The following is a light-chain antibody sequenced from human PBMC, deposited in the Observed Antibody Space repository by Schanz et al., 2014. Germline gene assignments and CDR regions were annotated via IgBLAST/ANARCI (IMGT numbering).Light chain of an antibody. CDR2: DDI. J-gene: IGLJ3*02. CDR1: SSDIGGYNY. V-gene: IGLV2-14*03. CDR3: SSYAGTNNFGV. Sequence: QSALTQPASVSGSPGQSITISCTGTSSDIGGYNYVSWYQQHPGKAPKLMIYDDIKRPSGVSIRFSGSTSGNTASLTISGLQAEDEADYYCSSYAGTNNFGVFGGGTKLTVL.